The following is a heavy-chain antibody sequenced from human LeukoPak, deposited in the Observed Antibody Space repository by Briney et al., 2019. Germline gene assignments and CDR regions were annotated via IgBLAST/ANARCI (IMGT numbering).Heavy chain of an antibody. CDR1: GFTFSSYS. CDR2: ISSSSGTI. Sequence: GGSLRLSCAASGFTFSSYSMNWVRQAPGKGLEWVSYISSSSGTIYYADSVKGRFTISRDNAKNSLYLQMNSLRDGDTAVYFCARNSYFDFWTGYYDYWGQGTLVTVSS. J-gene: IGHJ4*02. D-gene: IGHD3-3*01. V-gene: IGHV3-48*02. CDR3: ARNSYFDFWTGYYDY.